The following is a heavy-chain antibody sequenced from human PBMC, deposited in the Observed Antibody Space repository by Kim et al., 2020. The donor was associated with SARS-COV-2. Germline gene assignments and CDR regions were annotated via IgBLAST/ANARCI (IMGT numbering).Heavy chain of an antibody. V-gene: IGHV3-74*01. CDR3: AYGEYGDYTYFKY. CDR1: GFTFSSYW. Sequence: GGSLRLSCAASGFTFSSYWMHWVRQAPGKGLVWVSCINSDGSSTRYADSVKGRFTISRDNAKNTLYLQMNSLRAEDTAVYFCAYGEYGDYTYFKYWGQGSLVTVSS. CDR2: INSDGSST. J-gene: IGHJ1*01. D-gene: IGHD4-17*01.